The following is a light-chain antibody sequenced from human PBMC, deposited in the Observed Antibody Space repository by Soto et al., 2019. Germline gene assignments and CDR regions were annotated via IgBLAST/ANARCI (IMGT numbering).Light chain of an antibody. CDR1: SGDIGAFNY. V-gene: IGLV2-14*01. CDR2: EVS. J-gene: IGLJ3*02. CDR3: NSYTSTSARV. Sequence: QSALTQPASVSESPGQSITISCTGTSGDIGAFNYVSWYQQYPGKAPKVIIYEVSNRPSGVSNRFSGSKSGNTASLAISGLQAEDEADYYCNSYTSTSARVFGGGTKVTVL.